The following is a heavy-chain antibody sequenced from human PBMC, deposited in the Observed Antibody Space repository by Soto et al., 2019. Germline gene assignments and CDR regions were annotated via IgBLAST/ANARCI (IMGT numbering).Heavy chain of an antibody. Sequence: PGGSLRLSCAASGFTFSSYGMHWVRQAPGKGLEWVAVISYDGSNKYYADSVKGRFTISRDNSKNTLYLQMNSLRAEDTAVYYCARGSDSDYESAFDIWGQGTMVTVSS. V-gene: IGHV3-30*03. D-gene: IGHD5-12*01. CDR3: ARGSDSDYESAFDI. CDR2: ISYDGSNK. CDR1: GFTFSSYG. J-gene: IGHJ3*02.